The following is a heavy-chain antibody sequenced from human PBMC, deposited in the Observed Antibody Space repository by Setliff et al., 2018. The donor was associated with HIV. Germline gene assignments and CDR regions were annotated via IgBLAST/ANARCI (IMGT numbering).Heavy chain of an antibody. CDR2: ISYDGSYK. Sequence: LKISCAASGFTFSDYGFHWVRQAPGKGLEWVAVISYDGSYKYYADSVKGRFTISRDNSKNTLYVQMNSLRADDTAVYYCVRDLTTIVTRKVFDIWGQGTMVTVSS. V-gene: IGHV3-30*19. D-gene: IGHD4-4*01. CDR3: VRDLTTIVTRKVFDI. CDR1: GFTFSDYG. J-gene: IGHJ3*02.